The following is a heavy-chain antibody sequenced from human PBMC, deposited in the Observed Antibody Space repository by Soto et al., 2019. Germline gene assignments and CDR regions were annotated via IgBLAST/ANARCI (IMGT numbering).Heavy chain of an antibody. CDR2: IIPIFGTA. V-gene: IGHV1-69*05. CDR3: ARGSQDDSSGQNWFDP. Sequence: QVQLVQSGAEVKKPGSSVKVSCKASGGTFSSYAISWVRQAPGQGLEWMGGIIPIFGTANYAQKFQGRVTITXXEXTXXAYMELSSLRSEDTAVYYCARGSQDDSSGQNWFDPWGQGTLVTVSS. CDR1: GGTFSSYA. D-gene: IGHD3-22*01. J-gene: IGHJ5*02.